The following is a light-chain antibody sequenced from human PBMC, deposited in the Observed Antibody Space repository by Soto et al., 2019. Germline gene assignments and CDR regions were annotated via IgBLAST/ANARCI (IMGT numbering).Light chain of an antibody. CDR2: EVS. CDR3: CSYTTSSTLV. J-gene: IGLJ2*01. CDR1: SSDVGGYNY. V-gene: IGLV2-14*01. Sequence: QSALTQPASVSGSPGQSITISCTGTSSDVGGYNYVSWYQQHPGKAPKLMIFEVSNRPSGVSHRFSGSKSGNTASLTISGLLAEDEADYYCCSYTTSSTLVFGGGTKLIVL.